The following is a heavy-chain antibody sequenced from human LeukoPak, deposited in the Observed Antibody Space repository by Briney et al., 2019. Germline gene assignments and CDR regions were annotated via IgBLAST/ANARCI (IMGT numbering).Heavy chain of an antibody. V-gene: IGHV3-7*04. CDR2: IKEDGSEK. CDR3: ARAMSTFGGVMNYFDS. J-gene: IGHJ4*02. CDR1: GFTFRIYW. D-gene: IGHD3-16*01. Sequence: GGSLRLSCAASGFTFRIYWMSWVRQAPGRGLEWVANIKEDGSEKQYVHSVRGRFTISRDNAKSSLDLEMNSRRAEDTAVYYCARAMSTFGGVMNYFDSWGQGTLVTVPS.